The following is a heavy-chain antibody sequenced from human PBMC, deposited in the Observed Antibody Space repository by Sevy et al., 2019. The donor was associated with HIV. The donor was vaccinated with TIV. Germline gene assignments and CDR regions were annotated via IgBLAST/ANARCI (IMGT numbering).Heavy chain of an antibody. Sequence: ASVNVSCKASGYTFTSYGISWVRQAPGQGLEWMGWISAYNGNTNYAQKLQGRVTMTTDTSTSTAYMELRSLRSDDTAVYYCARDIDSSGYHDAFDIWGQGTMVTVSS. CDR2: ISAYNGNT. V-gene: IGHV1-18*01. CDR1: GYTFTSYG. CDR3: ARDIDSSGYHDAFDI. J-gene: IGHJ3*02. D-gene: IGHD3-22*01.